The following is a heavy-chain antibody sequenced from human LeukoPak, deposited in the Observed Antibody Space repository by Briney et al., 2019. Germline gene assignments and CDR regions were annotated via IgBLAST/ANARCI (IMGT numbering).Heavy chain of an antibody. V-gene: IGHV4-34*01. J-gene: IGHJ2*01. CDR2: INHSGST. CDR3: ARVNWYIDV. CDR1: GGSFSGYY. Sequence: PSETLSLTCAVYGGSFSGYYWSWIRQPPGKGLEWIGEINHSGSTNYNPSLKSRVTISVDTSKNQFSLKLSSVTAADTAVYYCARVNWYIDVCGRGTLVTVSS.